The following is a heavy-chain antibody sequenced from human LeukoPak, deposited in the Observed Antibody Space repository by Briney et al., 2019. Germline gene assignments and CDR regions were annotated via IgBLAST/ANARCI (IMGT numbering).Heavy chain of an antibody. V-gene: IGHV4-4*07. CDR2: IYIRGST. Sequence: SETLSLTCTVSGGSISSYYWSWIRQPAGEGLEWIGRIYIRGSTSYNPSLKSRVTISADTSKNRFSLKLSFVTAAATAVYYCARGYWFYFDYWGRGTLVTVSS. J-gene: IGHJ4*02. CDR1: GGSISSYY. CDR3: ARGYWFYFDY. D-gene: IGHD2-8*02.